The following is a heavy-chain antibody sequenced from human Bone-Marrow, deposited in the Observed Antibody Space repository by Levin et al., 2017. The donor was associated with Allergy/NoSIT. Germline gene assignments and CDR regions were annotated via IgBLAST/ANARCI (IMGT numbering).Heavy chain of an antibody. D-gene: IGHD6-6*01. V-gene: IGHV3-30*04. CDR2: ISYDGSNK. J-gene: IGHJ4*02. Sequence: SCAASGFTFSSYAMHWVRQAPGKGLEWVAVISYDGSNKYYADSVKGRFTISRDNSKNTLYLQMNSLRAEDTAVYYCARRPWREGYSSSALDYWGQGTLVTVSS. CDR3: ARRPWREGYSSSALDY. CDR1: GFTFSSYA.